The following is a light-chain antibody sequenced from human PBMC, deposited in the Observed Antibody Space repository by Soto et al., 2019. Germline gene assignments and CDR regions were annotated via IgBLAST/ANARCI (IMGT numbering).Light chain of an antibody. V-gene: IGKV3-15*01. CDR1: QSVRSK. Sequence: EIVMTQSPATLSVSPGERATLSRRASQSVRSKLAWYQQKPGQAPRLLIYDASTRATGIPARFSGSGSGTEFTLTISSLQSEDFAVYYCQQYNNWPPITFGQGTRLEIK. CDR3: QQYNNWPPIT. J-gene: IGKJ5*01. CDR2: DAS.